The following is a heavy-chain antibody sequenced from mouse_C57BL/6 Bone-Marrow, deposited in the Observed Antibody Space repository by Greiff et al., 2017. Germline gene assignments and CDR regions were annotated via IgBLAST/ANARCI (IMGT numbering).Heavy chain of an antibody. CDR2: INPNNGGT. J-gene: IGHJ3*01. CDR3: ARGDYGYDEAY. V-gene: IGHV1-26*01. CDR1: GYTFTDYY. D-gene: IGHD2-2*01. Sequence: VQLQQSGPELVKPGASVKISCKASGYTFTDYYMNWVKQSHGKSLEWIGDINPNNGGTSYNQKLKGKATLTVDKSSSTAYMELRSLTSEDSAVYYCARGDYGYDEAYWGQGTLVTVSA.